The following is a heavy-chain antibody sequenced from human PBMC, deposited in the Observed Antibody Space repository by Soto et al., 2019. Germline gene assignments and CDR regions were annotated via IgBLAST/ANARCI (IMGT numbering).Heavy chain of an antibody. CDR1: GFTFSNYG. V-gene: IGHV3-33*01. CDR3: TSDVASRYFDL. J-gene: IGHJ2*01. CDR2: IWYDGSNE. Sequence: QMQLVESGGGVVQPGRSLRLSCAASGFTFSNYGMHWIRQAPGKGLEWVAVIWYDGSNEYYADSVKGRFTISRDNSKNTMYLQMNSLRADDTALYYCTSDVASRYFDLWGRGTLVTVSA.